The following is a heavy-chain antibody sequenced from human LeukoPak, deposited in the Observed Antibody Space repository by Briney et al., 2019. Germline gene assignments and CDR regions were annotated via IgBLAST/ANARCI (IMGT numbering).Heavy chain of an antibody. CDR2: IYYSGST. D-gene: IGHD3-3*01. Sequence: SETLSLTCTVSGGSISSSSYYWGWIRQPPGKGLEWIGSIYYSGSTYYNPSLKSRVTISVDTSKNQFSLKLSSVTAADTAVYYCARVYIYTIFGVSDFDYWGQGTLVTVSS. V-gene: IGHV4-39*07. CDR1: GGSISSSSYY. CDR3: ARVYIYTIFGVSDFDY. J-gene: IGHJ4*02.